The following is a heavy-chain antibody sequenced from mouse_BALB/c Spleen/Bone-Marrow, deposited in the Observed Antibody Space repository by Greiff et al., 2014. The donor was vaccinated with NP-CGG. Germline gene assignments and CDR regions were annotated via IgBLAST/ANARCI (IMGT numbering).Heavy chain of an antibody. CDR1: GFNIKDTY. D-gene: IGHD1-1*01. V-gene: IGHV14-3*02. CDR3: TRPSFYYGSSYWYFDV. Sequence: DVHLVESGSELVKPGASVKLSCAAFGFNIKDTYMHWVKQRPEQGLEWIGRIDPANGDTKYDPKFQGKATITADTSSNTAYLQLSSLTSEDTAVYYCTRPSFYYGSSYWYFDVWGAGTTVTVSS. CDR2: IDPANGDT. J-gene: IGHJ1*01.